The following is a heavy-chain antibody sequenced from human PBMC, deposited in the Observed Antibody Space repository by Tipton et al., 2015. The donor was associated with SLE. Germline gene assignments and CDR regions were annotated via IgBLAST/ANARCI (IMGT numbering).Heavy chain of an antibody. D-gene: IGHD6-19*01. Sequence: SLRLSCAASGFTFSSYEMNWVRQAPGKGLEWVSYISSSGSTIYYADSVKGRFTISRDNAKNSLYLQMNSLRAEDTAVYYCAKEKDSSGWYYFDYWGQGTLVTVSS. CDR3: AKEKDSSGWYYFDY. J-gene: IGHJ4*02. CDR1: GFTFSSYE. CDR2: ISSSGSTI. V-gene: IGHV3-48*03.